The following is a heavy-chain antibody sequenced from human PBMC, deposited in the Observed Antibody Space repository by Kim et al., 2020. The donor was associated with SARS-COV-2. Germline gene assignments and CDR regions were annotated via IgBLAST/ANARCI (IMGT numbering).Heavy chain of an antibody. J-gene: IGHJ4*02. CDR1: GYTFTSYY. CDR2: INPSGGST. V-gene: IGHV1-46*01. CDR3: ARDSMTAVDY. D-gene: IGHD2-21*02. Sequence: ASVKVSCKASGYTFTSYYMHWVRQAPGQGLEWMGIINPSGGSTSYAQKFQGRVPMTRDTSTSTVYMELSSLRSEDTAEYYGARDSMTAVDYWGQGTLVTVSS.